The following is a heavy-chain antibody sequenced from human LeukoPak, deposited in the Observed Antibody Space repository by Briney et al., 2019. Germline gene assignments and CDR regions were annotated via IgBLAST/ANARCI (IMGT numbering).Heavy chain of an antibody. V-gene: IGHV4-39*01. D-gene: IGHD3-10*01. CDR2: IYYNGRT. CDR3: ARTRYYYNSRSYGAPYYFDY. Sequence: SETLSLTCSVSGDSISSSYSWGRIRQPPGQGLEWIGNIYYNGRTYYSPSLESRVTISVDTSKNQFSLKLSSVTAADTAVYYCARTRYYYNSRSYGAPYYFDYWGQGTLVTVSS. CDR1: GDSISSSYS. J-gene: IGHJ4*02.